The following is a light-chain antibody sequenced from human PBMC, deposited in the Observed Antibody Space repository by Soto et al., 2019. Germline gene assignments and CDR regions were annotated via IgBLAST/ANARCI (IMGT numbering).Light chain of an antibody. J-gene: IGKJ1*01. Sequence: EIVLTQYPATLSLSPGERATLSCRAIQSVTGNYLAWYRQKPGQAPRLLIFGASRRATGIPDRFSGSGSGTDFILTISRLEPEDFAVYYCQHYLDSPWAFGQGTKVDIK. CDR1: QSVTGNY. V-gene: IGKV3-20*01. CDR2: GAS. CDR3: QHYLDSPWA.